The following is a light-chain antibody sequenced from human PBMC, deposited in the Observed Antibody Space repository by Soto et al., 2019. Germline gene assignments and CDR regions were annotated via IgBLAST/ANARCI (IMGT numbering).Light chain of an antibody. Sequence: EIVMTQSPATLSVSPGERATLSCRASQSISSSYLAWYQQKPGQPPRLLIYAASSRATGIPDNFSGSGSGTDFTLIISRLEPEDFAVYYCQHYGSSPFGGGTKV. CDR1: QSISSSY. J-gene: IGKJ4*01. CDR3: QHYGSSP. CDR2: AAS. V-gene: IGKV3-20*01.